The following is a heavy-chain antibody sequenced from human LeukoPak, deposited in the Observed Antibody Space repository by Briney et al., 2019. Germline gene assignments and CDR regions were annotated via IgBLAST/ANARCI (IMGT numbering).Heavy chain of an antibody. CDR2: IYYSGST. J-gene: IGHJ4*02. V-gene: IGHV4-59*01. Sequence: SETVSLTCSVSGCSISSYYWSWLGPPPGKGRVWIGYIYYSGSTNYNPSPKSRVTISVDTSKNQFSLKLSSVTAADTAVYYCARGVGVGATPDYWGQGTLVTVSS. D-gene: IGHD1-26*01. CDR1: GCSISSYY. CDR3: ARGVGVGATPDY.